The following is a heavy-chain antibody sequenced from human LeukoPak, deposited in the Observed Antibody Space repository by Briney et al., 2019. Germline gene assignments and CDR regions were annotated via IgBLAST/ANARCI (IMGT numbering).Heavy chain of an antibody. V-gene: IGHV4-59*08. J-gene: IGHJ4*02. D-gene: IGHD3-22*01. CDR2: IYYSGST. CDR1: GGSISSYY. CDR3: ARHERGHYYDSSGYYSPLDY. Sequence: MPSETLSLTCTVSGGSISSYYWGWIRQPPGKGLEWIGYIYYSGSTNYNPSLKSRVTISVDTSKNQFSLKLSSVTAADTAVYYCARHERGHYYDSSGYYSPLDYWGQGTLVTVSS.